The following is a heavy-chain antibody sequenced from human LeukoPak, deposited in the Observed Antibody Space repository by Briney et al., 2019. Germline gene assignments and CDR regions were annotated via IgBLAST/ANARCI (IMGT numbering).Heavy chain of an antibody. Sequence: EASVKVSCKVSGYTLTELSMHWVRQAPGKGLEWMGGFDPEDGETTYAQKFQGRVTMTEDTSTDTAYMELSSLRSEDTAVYYCATVGYSYGYFFDYWGQGTLVTVSS. V-gene: IGHV1-24*01. CDR3: ATVGYSYGYFFDY. CDR1: GYTLTELS. J-gene: IGHJ4*02. D-gene: IGHD5-18*01. CDR2: FDPEDGET.